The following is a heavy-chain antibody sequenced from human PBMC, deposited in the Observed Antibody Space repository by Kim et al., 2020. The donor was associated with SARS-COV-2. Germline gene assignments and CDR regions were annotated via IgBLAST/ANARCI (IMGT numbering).Heavy chain of an antibody. Sequence: TLSLTCTVSGGSISSSSYYWGWIRQPPGKGLEWIGSIYYRGSTYYNPSLKSRVTISVDTSKNQFSLKLSSVTAADTAVYYCARGVGVRGVKYNWCYPW. CDR2: IYYRGST. CDR3: ARGVGVRGVKYNWCYP. J-gene: IGHJ5*02. V-gene: IGHV4-39*07. CDR1: GGSISSSSYY. D-gene: IGHD3-10*01.